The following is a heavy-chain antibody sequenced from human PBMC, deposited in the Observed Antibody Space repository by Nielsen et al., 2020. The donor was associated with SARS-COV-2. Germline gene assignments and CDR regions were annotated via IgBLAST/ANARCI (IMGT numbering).Heavy chain of an antibody. V-gene: IGHV3-20*01. J-gene: IGHJ4*02. Sequence: GESLKISCAASGFTFDDCGMSLVLQAPGKGLEWVSGINWNGGSTGYADSVKGRFTIPSDNAKNALYLHMNRLSGEDTGLYHCVAEAGTGYWGQGTLVTVSS. CDR2: INWNGGST. CDR3: VAEAGTGY. CDR1: GFTFDDCG. D-gene: IGHD6-19*01.